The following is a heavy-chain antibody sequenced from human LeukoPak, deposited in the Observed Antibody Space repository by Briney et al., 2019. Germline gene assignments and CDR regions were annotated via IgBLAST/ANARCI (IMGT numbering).Heavy chain of an antibody. CDR2: IYYSGSN. D-gene: IGHD3-22*01. Sequence: KTSETLSLTCTVSGGSISSYYWSWIRQPPGKGLEWSGYIYYSGSNNYNPSLKSRVTILVDTSKNQFSLKLSSVTAADTAVYYCASGNFHDSSGYPYWGQGILVTVSS. CDR1: GGSISSYY. J-gene: IGHJ4*02. CDR3: ASGNFHDSSGYPY. V-gene: IGHV4-59*01.